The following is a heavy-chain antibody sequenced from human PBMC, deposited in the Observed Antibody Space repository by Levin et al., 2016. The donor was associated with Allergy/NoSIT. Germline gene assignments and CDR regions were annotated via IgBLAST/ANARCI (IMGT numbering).Heavy chain of an antibody. D-gene: IGHD2-15*01. CDR3: ARPGSAGGSWIPFDY. CDR1: GYSFTSYW. Sequence: KVSCKGSGYSFTSYWIGWVRQMPGKGLEWMGIIYPGDSDTRYSPSFQGQVTISADKSISTAYLQWSSLKASDTAMYYCARPGSAGGSWIPFDYWGQGTLVTVSS. V-gene: IGHV5-51*01. J-gene: IGHJ4*02. CDR2: IYPGDSDT.